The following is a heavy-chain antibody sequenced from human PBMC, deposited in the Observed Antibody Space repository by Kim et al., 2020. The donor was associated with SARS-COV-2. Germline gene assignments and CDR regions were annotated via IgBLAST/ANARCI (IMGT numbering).Heavy chain of an antibody. CDR3: ARDGVRGYSYGYPNWFDP. V-gene: IGHV4-39*07. D-gene: IGHD5-18*01. J-gene: IGHJ5*02. Sequence: KSRVTISVDTAKNQFSLKLSSVTAADTAVYYCARDGVRGYSYGYPNWFDPWGQGTLVTVSS.